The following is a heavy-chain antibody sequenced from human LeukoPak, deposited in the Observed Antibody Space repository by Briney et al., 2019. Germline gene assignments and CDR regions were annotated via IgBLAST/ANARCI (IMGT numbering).Heavy chain of an antibody. D-gene: IGHD6-19*01. CDR1: GGSFSGYY. Sequence: SETLSPTCAVYGGSFSGYYWSWIRQPPGKGLEWIGEINHSGSTNYNPSLKSRVTISVDTSKNQFSLKLSSVTAADTAVYYCARVVIAWRGWSRHPRRHYFDYWGQGTLVTVSS. CDR2: INHSGST. CDR3: ARVVIAWRGWSRHPRRHYFDY. J-gene: IGHJ4*02. V-gene: IGHV4-34*01.